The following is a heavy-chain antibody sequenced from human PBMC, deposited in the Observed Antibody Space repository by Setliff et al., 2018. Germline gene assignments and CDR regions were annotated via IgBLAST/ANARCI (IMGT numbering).Heavy chain of an antibody. V-gene: IGHV3-73*01. J-gene: IGHJ4*02. D-gene: IGHD5-12*01. CDR2: IRNKANNYAT. CDR1: GFTFSGSA. Sequence: GSLRLSCAVSGFTFSGSAVHWVRQASGKGLEWVGRIRNKANNYATRYTESLKGRFTISRDDSKNTAYLQMDSLNTEDTAVYYCIVAGNYFDYWGQGTLVTVSS. CDR3: IVAGNYFDY.